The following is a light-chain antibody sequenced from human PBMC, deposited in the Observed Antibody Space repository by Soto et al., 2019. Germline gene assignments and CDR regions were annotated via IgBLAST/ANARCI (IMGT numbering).Light chain of an antibody. J-gene: IGKJ1*01. CDR2: AAS. CDR3: QQSYSTTWT. Sequence: DIQMTQSPSSLSASVGARVPITCRASHNIDHHLNWYQHKPGRVPKLLMDAASRIQSGVPSRFRGSGTGTEFTLIINSLQPEDFATYDCQQSYSTTWTFGQGTRVEVK. V-gene: IGKV1-39*01. CDR1: HNIDHH.